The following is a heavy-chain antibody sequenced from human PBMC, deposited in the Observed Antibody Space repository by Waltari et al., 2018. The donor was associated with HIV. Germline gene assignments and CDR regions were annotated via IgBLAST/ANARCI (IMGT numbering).Heavy chain of an antibody. D-gene: IGHD1-20*01. J-gene: IGHJ4*02. CDR1: GFTFTSYS. Sequence: QVQLVDSGGGVVQPGRSLSLSCAASGFTFTSYSLHWVRQDPGKGLEWVAVISYDGRHIFYADSVRGRFTISRDNSKNTLYLQMNSLTPADTAVYYCARAYNWNIRSPGFCDFWGQGTLVTVSS. V-gene: IGHV3-30*04. CDR3: ARAYNWNIRSPGFCDF. CDR2: ISYDGRHI.